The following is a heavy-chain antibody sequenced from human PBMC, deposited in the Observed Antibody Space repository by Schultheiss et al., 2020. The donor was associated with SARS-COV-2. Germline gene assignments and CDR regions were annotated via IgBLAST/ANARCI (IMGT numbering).Heavy chain of an antibody. CDR3: ARDRTLRGWYFDL. CDR2: VSGSGGNT. J-gene: IGHJ2*01. V-gene: IGHV3-23*01. Sequence: GGSLRLSCAASGFTFSNAWMSWVRQAPGKGLEWVSSVSGSGGNTNYADSVQGRFTISRDNSKNTLYLQVNSLRAEDTAVYYCARDRTLRGWYFDLWGRGTLVTVSS. CDR1: GFTFSNAW. D-gene: IGHD1-1*01.